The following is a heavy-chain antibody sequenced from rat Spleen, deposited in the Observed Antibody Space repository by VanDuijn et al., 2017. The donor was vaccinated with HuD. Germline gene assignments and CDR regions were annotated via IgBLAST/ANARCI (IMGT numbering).Heavy chain of an antibody. CDR1: GFSLTSYS. D-gene: IGHD4-6*01. V-gene: IGHV2-47*01. CDR2: IWSNGGT. CDR3: ARNWGRPYWYFVF. Sequence: QVQLKESGPGLVQPSETLSLTCNVSGFSLTSYSVSWVRQPSGKGLEWMGVIWSNGGTDYNSAIKSRLSISRDTSKSQVFLKMNSVQAEDTAMYFCARNWGRPYWYFVFWGQGTMVTVSS. J-gene: IGHJ1*01.